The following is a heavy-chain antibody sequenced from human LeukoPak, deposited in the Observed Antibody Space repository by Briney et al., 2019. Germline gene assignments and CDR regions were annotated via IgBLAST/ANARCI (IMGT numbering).Heavy chain of an antibody. D-gene: IGHD3-22*01. V-gene: IGHV4-38-2*02. Sequence: SETLSLTCTVSGYSISSGYYWGWIRQPPGKGLEWIGSIYPSGSTYYYPSLKSRVTISVDTSKNQFSLKLSSVTAADTAVYYCARDGPGSPPHSSGLWDWGQGTLVTVSS. J-gene: IGHJ4*02. CDR2: IYPSGST. CDR1: GYSISSGYY. CDR3: ARDGPGSPPHSSGLWD.